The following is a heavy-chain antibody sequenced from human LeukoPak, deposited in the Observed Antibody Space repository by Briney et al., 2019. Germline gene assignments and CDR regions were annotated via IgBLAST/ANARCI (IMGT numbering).Heavy chain of an antibody. V-gene: IGHV4-4*07. CDR1: GGSIRVYY. CDR3: ARALSRSSSWEFDP. Sequence: PSETLSLTCTVSGGSIRVYYWSWIRQPAGKGLELIGRIYTSEFTNYNPSLKSRVIMSVDTSKNQFSLKLNSVTAADTAVYYCARALSRSSSWEFDPWGQRILVTVSS. CDR2: IYTSEFT. D-gene: IGHD6-13*01. J-gene: IGHJ5*02.